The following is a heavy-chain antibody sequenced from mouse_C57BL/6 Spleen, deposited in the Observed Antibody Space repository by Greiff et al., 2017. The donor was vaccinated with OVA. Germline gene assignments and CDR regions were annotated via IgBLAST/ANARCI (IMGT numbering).Heavy chain of an antibody. D-gene: IGHD1-1*01. Sequence: QVQLQQPGAELVKPGASVKMSCKASGYTFTSYWITWVKQRPGQGLEWIGDIYPGSGSTNYNEKFKSKATLTVDTSSSTAYMQLSSLTSEDSAVYYCARDYYCGSSYGAMDYWGQGTSVTVSA. J-gene: IGHJ4*01. CDR1: GYTFTSYW. V-gene: IGHV1-55*01. CDR2: IYPGSGST. CDR3: ARDYYCGSSYGAMDY.